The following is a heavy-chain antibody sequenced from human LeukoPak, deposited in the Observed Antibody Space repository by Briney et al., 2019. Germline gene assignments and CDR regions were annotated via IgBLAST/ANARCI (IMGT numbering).Heavy chain of an antibody. CDR3: TRGIRGYSGLVVH. CDR2: VRTKRNNYAT. V-gene: IGHV3-73*01. J-gene: IGHJ4*02. CDR1: GFTFSDSA. D-gene: IGHD5-12*01. Sequence: PGGSLRLSCAASGFTFSDSAMHWVRQASGKGLEWVGRVRTKRNNYATAYAASVRGRFAISRDDSKNTAFLQMSSLKTEDTAVYYCTRGIRGYSGLVVHWGQGTLVTVSS.